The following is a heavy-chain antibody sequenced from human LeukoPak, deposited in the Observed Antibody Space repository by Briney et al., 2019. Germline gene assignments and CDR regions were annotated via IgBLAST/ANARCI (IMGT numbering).Heavy chain of an antibody. J-gene: IGHJ4*02. Sequence: GGSLRLSCAASGFTFSSYGMHWVRQAPGKGLEWVAVISYDGSNEYYADSVKGRFTISRDNSKNTLYLQMNSLRAEDTAVYYCAKDKGPIVATILDYWGQGTLVTVSS. CDR3: AKDKGPIVATILDY. V-gene: IGHV3-30*18. CDR2: ISYDGSNE. CDR1: GFTFSSYG. D-gene: IGHD5-12*01.